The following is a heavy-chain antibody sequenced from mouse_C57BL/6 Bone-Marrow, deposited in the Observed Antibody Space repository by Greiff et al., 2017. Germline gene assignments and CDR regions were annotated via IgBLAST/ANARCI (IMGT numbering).Heavy chain of an antibody. CDR2: IYPGDGDT. V-gene: IGHV1-82*01. D-gene: IGHD2-3*01. J-gene: IGHJ4*01. CDR1: GYAFSSSW. CDR3: ARGRWLLRDYYAMDY. Sequence: QVQLQQSGPELVKPGASVKISCKASGYAFSSSWMNWVKQRPGKGLEWIGRIYPGDGDTNYNGKFKGKATLTADKSSSTAYMQLSSLTSEDSAVYFCARGRWLLRDYYAMDYWGQGTSVTVSS.